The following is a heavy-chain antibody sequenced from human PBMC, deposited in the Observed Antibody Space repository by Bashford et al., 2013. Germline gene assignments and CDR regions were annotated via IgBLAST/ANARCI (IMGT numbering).Heavy chain of an antibody. CDR3: ARTGLQYPNYYFDY. CDR1: GDSLGSSSHF. V-gene: IGHV4-39*07. CDR2: INHSGST. J-gene: IGHJ4*02. Sequence: TLSLTCTVSGDSLGSSSHFWGWIRQPPGKGLEWIGEINHSGSTNYNPSLKSRVTISVDTSKNQFSLKVSSVTAADTAVYYCARTGLQYPNYYFDYWGQGTLVTVSS. D-gene: IGHD4-11*01.